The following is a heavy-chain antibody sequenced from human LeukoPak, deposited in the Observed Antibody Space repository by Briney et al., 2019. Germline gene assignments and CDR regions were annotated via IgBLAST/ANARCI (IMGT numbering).Heavy chain of an antibody. CDR1: GFSFSSYA. CDR3: ASIQGRGYSYGVDY. Sequence: GGSLRLSCVASGFSFSSYAMNWVRQAPGKGLEWVSAISGSGGSTYYADSVKGRFTISRDNAKNTLYLQMNSLRAEDTAVYYCASIQGRGYSYGVDYWGQGTLVTVSS. CDR2: ISGSGGST. J-gene: IGHJ4*02. V-gene: IGHV3-23*01. D-gene: IGHD5-18*01.